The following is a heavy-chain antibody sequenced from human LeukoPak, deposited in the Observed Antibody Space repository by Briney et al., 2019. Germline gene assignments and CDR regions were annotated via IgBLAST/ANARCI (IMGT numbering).Heavy chain of an antibody. D-gene: IGHD2-2*01. CDR2: IYYSGST. CDR1: GGSITSNTYF. Sequence: SETLSLTCIVSGGSITSNTYFWDWIRQTPGKGLEWIGSIYYSGSTYYNLSLKSRVTISLDKSKNQFSLKLSSVTAADTAMYYCARVKRKYQLLKPLHETPSHYFDYWGQGTLVTVSS. CDR3: ARVKRKYQLLKPLHETPSHYFDY. V-gene: IGHV4-39*07. J-gene: IGHJ4*02.